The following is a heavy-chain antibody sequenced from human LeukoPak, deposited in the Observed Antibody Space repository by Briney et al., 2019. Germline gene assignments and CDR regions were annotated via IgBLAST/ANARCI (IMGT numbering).Heavy chain of an antibody. CDR2: IWYDGSNK. J-gene: IGHJ4*02. CDR1: GFTFSSYG. D-gene: IGHD6-6*01. Sequence: GRSLRLSCAASGFTFSSYGMHWVRQAPGKGLEWVAVIWYDGSNKYYADSVKGRFTISRDNSKNTLYLQMNSLRAEDTAVYYCAREGCSSSSYYFDYWGQGTLVTVSS. CDR3: AREGCSSSSYYFDY. V-gene: IGHV3-33*01.